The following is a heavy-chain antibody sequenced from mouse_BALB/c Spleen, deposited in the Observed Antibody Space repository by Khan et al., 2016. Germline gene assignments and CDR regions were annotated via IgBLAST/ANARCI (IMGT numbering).Heavy chain of an antibody. D-gene: IGHD2-14*01. CDR3: AQSNNRSSAWFAY. Sequence: VQLQESGAELAKPGASVKMSCKASGYTFASYWMHWIKQRPGQGLEWIACINPSTDYTEYNQKFKDKATSTEDKSSSTALMQLSSMTSEDSAVYSCAQSNNRSSAWFAYWGQGTLVTVSA. J-gene: IGHJ3*01. CDR2: INPSTDYT. V-gene: IGHV1-7*01. CDR1: GYTFASYW.